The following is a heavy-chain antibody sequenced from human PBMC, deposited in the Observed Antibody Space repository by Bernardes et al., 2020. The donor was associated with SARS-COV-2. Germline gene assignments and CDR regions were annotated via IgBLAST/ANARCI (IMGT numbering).Heavy chain of an antibody. J-gene: IGHJ4*02. CDR2: VFENGNT. Sequence: DTLSLACSVSGGSIRSYHWSWIRQSPEQGLEWIGYVFENGNTNYSPSLRNRVTISIDTSNNQFSLTLKSVTAADTAVYYCARRARVGGSHFDTWGQGIPVTVSS. V-gene: IGHV4-59*07. CDR1: GGSIRSYH. CDR3: ARRARVGGSHFDT. D-gene: IGHD2-15*01.